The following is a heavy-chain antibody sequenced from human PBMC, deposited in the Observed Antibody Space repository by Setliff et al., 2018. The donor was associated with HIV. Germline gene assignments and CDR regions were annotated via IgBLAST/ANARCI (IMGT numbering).Heavy chain of an antibody. D-gene: IGHD2-2*01. CDR3: AGQDIGAVPALGAFDI. CDR1: GGSISSSNW. J-gene: IGHJ3*02. Sequence: SETLSLTCAVSGGSISSSNWWSWVRQPPGKGLEWIGEIYHSGSTNYNPSLKSRVTISMDTSKSQFSLRLTSVTAADTAVYYCAGQDIGAVPALGAFDIWGQGTMVTVSS. CDR2: IYHSGST. V-gene: IGHV4-4*02.